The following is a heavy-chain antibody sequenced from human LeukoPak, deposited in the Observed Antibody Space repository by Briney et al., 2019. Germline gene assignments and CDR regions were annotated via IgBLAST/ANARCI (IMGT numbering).Heavy chain of an antibody. J-gene: IGHJ4*02. CDR2: ISWNSGSI. D-gene: IGHD3-22*01. V-gene: IGHV3-9*01. CDR3: AKDYYDSSGYYFDY. CDR1: GFTFDDYA. Sequence: GGSLRLSCAASGFTFDDYAMHWVRQAPGKGLEWVSGISWNSGSIGYADSVKGRFTISRDNAKSSLYLQMNSLRAEDTALYYCAKDYYDSSGYYFDYWGQGTLVTVSS.